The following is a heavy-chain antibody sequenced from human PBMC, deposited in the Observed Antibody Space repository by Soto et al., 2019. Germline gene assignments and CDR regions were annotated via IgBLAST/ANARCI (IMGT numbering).Heavy chain of an antibody. J-gene: IGHJ6*03. CDR3: ARGIVAWLGPRGDMDV. Sequence: EVQLVESGGGLVQPGGSLRLSCAASGFTFSSYDMHWVRQATGKGLEWVSAIGTAGDTYYPGSVKGRFTISRENAKNSLYLQMNSLRAGDTAVYYCARGIVAWLGPRGDMDVWGKGTTVTVSS. D-gene: IGHD3-10*01. CDR1: GFTFSSYD. CDR2: IGTAGDT. V-gene: IGHV3-13*01.